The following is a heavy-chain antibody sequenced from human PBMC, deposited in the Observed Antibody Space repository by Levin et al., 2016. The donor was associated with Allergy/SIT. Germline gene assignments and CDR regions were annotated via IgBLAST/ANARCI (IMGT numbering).Heavy chain of an antibody. D-gene: IGHD3-3*01. CDR3: ARAEWFLTQYNWFDP. Sequence: ASVKVSCKASGYTFTSYAMHWVRQAPGQRLEWMGWINAGNGNTKYSQKFQGRVTITRDTSASTAYMELSSLRSEDTAVYYCARAEWFLTQYNWFDPWGQGTLVTVSS. CDR1: GYTFTSYA. CDR2: INAGNGNT. J-gene: IGHJ5*02. V-gene: IGHV1-3*01.